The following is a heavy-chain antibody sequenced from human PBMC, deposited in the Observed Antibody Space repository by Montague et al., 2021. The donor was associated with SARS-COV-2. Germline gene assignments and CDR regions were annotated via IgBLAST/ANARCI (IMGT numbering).Heavy chain of an antibody. CDR3: AREIAGATVLDS. CDR1: GFSLSTSGMC. D-gene: IGHD1-26*01. J-gene: IGHJ4*02. Sequence: VKPTQTLTLTCTFSGFSLSTSGMCASWLRQPPGKSLEWLARIDWDDDKYYSTSLKTRHTTPKDTSKNQVVLTMTNKDPVDTATYYCAREIAGATVLDSWGQGTLVTVSS. V-gene: IGHV2-70*11. CDR2: IDWDDDK.